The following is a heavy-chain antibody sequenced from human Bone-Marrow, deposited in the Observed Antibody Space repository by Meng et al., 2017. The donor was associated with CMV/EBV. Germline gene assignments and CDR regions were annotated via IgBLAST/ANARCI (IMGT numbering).Heavy chain of an antibody. CDR2: INPSGGST. V-gene: IGHV1-46*01. CDR3: ARGGGWDPPGEYDYVWGSYRWVDY. J-gene: IGHJ4*02. Sequence: ASVKVSCKASGYTFTGYYMHWVRQAPGQGLEWMGIINPSGGSTSYAQKFQGRVTMTRDTSTSTVYMELSSLRSEDTAVYYCARGGGWDPPGEYDYVWGSYRWVDYWGQGPRVTGSS. D-gene: IGHD3-16*02. CDR1: GYTFTGYY.